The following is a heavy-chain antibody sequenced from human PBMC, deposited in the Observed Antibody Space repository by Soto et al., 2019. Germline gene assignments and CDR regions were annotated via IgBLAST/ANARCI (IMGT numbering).Heavy chain of an antibody. Sequence: SETRSLTCRVGDGSISSSSYYCGRIRQQPGKGLEWIGSIYYSGSTYYNPCLKSRVTISVDTSKNQFSLKLSSVTAADTAVYYCARPKTIGAAAGKGWFDPWGQGTLVTVS. J-gene: IGHJ5*02. CDR1: DGSISSSSYY. D-gene: IGHD6-13*01. CDR2: IYYSGST. CDR3: ARPKTIGAAAGKGWFDP. V-gene: IGHV4-39*01.